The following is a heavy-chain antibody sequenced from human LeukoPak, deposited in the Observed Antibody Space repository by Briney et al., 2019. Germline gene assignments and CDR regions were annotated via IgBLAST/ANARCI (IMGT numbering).Heavy chain of an antibody. V-gene: IGHV3-23*01. CDR2: ISGSGGST. J-gene: IGHJ4*02. CDR3: ARDPGIAAAGTVGYFDS. D-gene: IGHD6-13*01. Sequence: PGGSLRLSCAASGFTFSSYGVGWVRQAPGKGLEWVSAISGSGGSTYYADSVKGRFTISRDNSKNTLYLQMNSLRAEDTAVYYCARDPGIAAAGTVGYFDSWGQGILVTVSS. CDR1: GFTFSSYG.